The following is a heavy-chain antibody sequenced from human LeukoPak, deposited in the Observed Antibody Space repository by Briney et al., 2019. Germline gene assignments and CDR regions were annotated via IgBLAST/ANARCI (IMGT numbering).Heavy chain of an antibody. V-gene: IGHV1-8*02. J-gene: IGHJ4*02. CDR1: GYTFTSYD. CDR2: MNPNSGNT. Sequence: ASVKVSCKASGYTFTSYDINWVRQDTGQGLEWMGWMNPNSGNTGYAQKFQGRVTMTRNTSISTAYMELSSLRSEDTAVYYCARGYYGSGSYYNGFDYWGQGTLVTVSS. D-gene: IGHD3-10*01. CDR3: ARGYYGSGSYYNGFDY.